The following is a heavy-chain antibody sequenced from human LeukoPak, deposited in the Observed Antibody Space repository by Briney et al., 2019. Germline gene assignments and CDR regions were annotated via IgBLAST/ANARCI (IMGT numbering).Heavy chain of an antibody. CDR3: ASTIRIPSMVSGYRDV. CDR1: GGSISSCDYY. CDR2: IYYSGSS. D-gene: IGHD4/OR15-4a*01. V-gene: IGHV4-30-4*08. Sequence: KPSQTLSLTCTVSGGSISSCDYYWNWLRQPPGKGLVWVGYIYYSGSSYYTPSLRSRVTISVDTSKNQFSLKLSSVTAADTAVYYCASTIRIPSMVSGYRDVWGKGTTVTVSS. J-gene: IGHJ6*03.